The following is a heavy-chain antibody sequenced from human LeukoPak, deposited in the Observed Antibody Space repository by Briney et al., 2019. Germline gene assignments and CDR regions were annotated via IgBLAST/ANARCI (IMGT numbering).Heavy chain of an antibody. D-gene: IGHD6-6*01. J-gene: IGHJ6*02. V-gene: IGHV4-34*01. CDR1: GGSFSGYY. CDR3: ARRPRYSSSSRYYYYGMDV. Sequence: SETLSLTCAVYGGSFSGYYWSWIRQPPGKGLEWIGEINHSGSTNYNPSLKSRVTISVDTSKNQFSLKLSSVTAADTAVYYCARRPRYSSSSRYYYYGMDVWGQGTTVTVSS. CDR2: INHSGST.